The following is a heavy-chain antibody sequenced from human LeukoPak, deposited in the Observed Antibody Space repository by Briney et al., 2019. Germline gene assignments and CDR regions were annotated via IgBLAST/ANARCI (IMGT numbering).Heavy chain of an antibody. V-gene: IGHV1-69*04. Sequence: SVKVSCKASGGTFSSYAISWVRQAPGQGLEWMGRIIPILGIANYAQKFQGRVTITADKSTSTAYMELSSLRSEDTAVYYCARDLRLRLGELSLYYWDQGTLVTVSS. CDR3: ARDLRLRLGELSLYY. CDR2: IIPILGIA. CDR1: GGTFSSYA. J-gene: IGHJ4*02. D-gene: IGHD3-16*02.